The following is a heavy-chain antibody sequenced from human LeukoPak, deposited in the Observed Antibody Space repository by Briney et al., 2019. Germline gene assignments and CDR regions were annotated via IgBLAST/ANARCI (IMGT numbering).Heavy chain of an antibody. CDR3: ARDVDSSGYSLNYFDY. J-gene: IGHJ4*02. CDR2: IWYDGSNK. CDR1: GFTFSSYG. Sequence: GGSLRLSCAASGFTFSSYGMHWVRQAPGKGLEWEAVIWYDGSNKYYADSVKGRFTISRDNSKNTLYLQMNSLRAEDTAVYYCARDVDSSGYSLNYFDYWGQGTLVTVSS. D-gene: IGHD3-22*01. V-gene: IGHV3-33*01.